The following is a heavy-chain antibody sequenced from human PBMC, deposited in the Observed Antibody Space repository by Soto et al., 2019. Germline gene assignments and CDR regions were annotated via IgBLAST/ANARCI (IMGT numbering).Heavy chain of an antibody. V-gene: IGHV3-15*07. CDR3: AADLGPAYDSNNWFDP. D-gene: IGHD2-21*01. CDR2: VKNNGGAT. J-gene: IGHJ5*02. Sequence: EVKLVESGGDLVKPGGSLRLSCAASGFIFSHAWFHWVRQPPGKGLELVGRVKNNGGATDYAPSVKGRFTISRDDSKDIVNLQMSSLRTEDTAICYCAADLGPAYDSNNWFDPWGQGTLVTVSS. CDR1: GFIFSHAW.